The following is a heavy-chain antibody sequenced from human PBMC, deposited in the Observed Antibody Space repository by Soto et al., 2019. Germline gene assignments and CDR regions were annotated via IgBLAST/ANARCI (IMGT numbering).Heavy chain of an antibody. V-gene: IGHV1-18*01. CDR1: GYTFTRYG. D-gene: IGHD2-8*01. J-gene: IGHJ6*01. Sequence: QGQLVQSGAEVKKPGASVKVSCKASGYTFTRYGTSWVRQAPGQGLEWMGWISSYNGDTNYAQKFQGRVTRTIDTSTLTTYMELRSLTSDDTAVYYCAKNGQPPYYYYGMDVW. CDR3: AKNGQPPYYYYGMDV. CDR2: ISSYNGDT.